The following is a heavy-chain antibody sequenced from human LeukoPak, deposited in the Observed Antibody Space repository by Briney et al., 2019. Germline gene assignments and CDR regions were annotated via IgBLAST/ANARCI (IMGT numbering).Heavy chain of an antibody. CDR3: ARGFGLSSCWSDDYYFDY. V-gene: IGHV1-69*05. CDR1: GGTFTTYA. CDR2: IIPIFGTA. D-gene: IGHD6-19*01. J-gene: IGHJ4*02. Sequence: ASVKVSCKASGGTFTTYAITWVRQAPGQGLEWMGGIIPIFGTADYAQKFQGRVTITTDESTSTAYLELRSLRSEDTAVYYCARGFGLSSCWSDDYYFDYWGQGTLVTVSS.